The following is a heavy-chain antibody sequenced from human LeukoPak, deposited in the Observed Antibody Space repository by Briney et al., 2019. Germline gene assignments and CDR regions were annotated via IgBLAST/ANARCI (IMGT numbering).Heavy chain of an antibody. Sequence: SETLSLTCTVSAVSFISSSHHWGWIRQSPGKGLEWIGTVYYVRTTYYNPSLDGRVTISLDTSANHFSLQLNSVTAADTAVYYCVIHDGRGGATMGAFDSWGQGSLVTVSS. V-gene: IGHV4-39*01. CDR2: VYYVRTT. CDR3: VIHDGRGGATMGAFDS. J-gene: IGHJ5*01. CDR1: AVSFISSSHH. D-gene: IGHD5-12*01.